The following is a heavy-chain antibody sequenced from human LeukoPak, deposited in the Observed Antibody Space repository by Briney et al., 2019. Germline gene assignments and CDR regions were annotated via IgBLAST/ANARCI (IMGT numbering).Heavy chain of an antibody. J-gene: IGHJ4*02. Sequence: SETLSLTCSVSGDSLSGYWWTWIRQPPGQGLEWIGIIYYTGSTDYNPSLKRRVTLSADTSKNQFSLKLTPVTAADTAVYYCTRRRYYDPVGLDFWGRGTLVTVSS. CDR3: TRRRYYDPVGLDF. CDR1: GDSLSGYW. CDR2: IYYTGST. V-gene: IGHV4-59*12. D-gene: IGHD3-22*01.